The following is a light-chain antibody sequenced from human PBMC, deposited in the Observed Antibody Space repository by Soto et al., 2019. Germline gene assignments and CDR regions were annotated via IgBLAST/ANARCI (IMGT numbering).Light chain of an antibody. V-gene: IGKV3-20*01. CDR3: QYGTSPTWT. CDR1: QSVSRNY. J-gene: IGKJ1*01. CDR2: GAS. Sequence: EIVLTQSPGTLSLSPGERATLSCRASQSVSRNYLAWYQQKPGQAPRLLIYGASSRATGKTDRFSGSGSGTEFSLTISRLEPEDFAVYYCQYGTSPTWTFGQGTKVDI.